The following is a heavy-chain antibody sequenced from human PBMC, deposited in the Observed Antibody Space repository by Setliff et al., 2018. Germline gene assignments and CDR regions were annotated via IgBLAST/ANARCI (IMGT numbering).Heavy chain of an antibody. CDR3: ARDSALHSYHYDSSGYLDY. V-gene: IGHV4-59*01. J-gene: IGHJ4*02. D-gene: IGHD3-22*01. CDR2: VYYSGTT. CDR1: GGSISTYY. Sequence: PSETLSLTCTVSGGSISTYYWSWIRQTPVKGLEWIGYVYYSGTTNYNPLFKSRVTISVDRPKNQFSLKLSSVTAADTGVYYCARDSALHSYHYDSSGYLDYWGQGALVTVS.